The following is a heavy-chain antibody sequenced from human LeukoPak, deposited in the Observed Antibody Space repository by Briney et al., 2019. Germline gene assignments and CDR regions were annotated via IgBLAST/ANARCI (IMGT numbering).Heavy chain of an antibody. Sequence: GGSLRLSCAASGFTFSSYAMSWVRQAPGKGLKWGSSISLSGGSTYYADSVKGRFTISRDNSKNTLYLQMNSLRVEETAVYYCAKGAAAGEYYFDYWGQGTLVTVSS. CDR2: ISLSGGST. CDR1: GFTFSSYA. CDR3: AKGAAAGEYYFDY. J-gene: IGHJ4*02. V-gene: IGHV3-23*01. D-gene: IGHD6-13*01.